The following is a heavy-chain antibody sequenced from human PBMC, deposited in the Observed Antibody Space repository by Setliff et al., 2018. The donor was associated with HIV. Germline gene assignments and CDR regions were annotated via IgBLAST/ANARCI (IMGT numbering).Heavy chain of an antibody. CDR1: RDSIRNGAYY. CDR2: IYYSGSA. J-gene: IGHJ4*02. D-gene: IGHD2-21*02. Sequence: SETLSLTCTVSRDSIRNGAYYWGWIRQPPGRGLEWIGSIYYSGSAYYNPSFTSRVTLSVDTSENQFSLRMTSTTAADTAVYYCARGVPLLPPNFWGQGTLVTVSS. CDR3: ARGVPLLPPNF. V-gene: IGHV4-39*07.